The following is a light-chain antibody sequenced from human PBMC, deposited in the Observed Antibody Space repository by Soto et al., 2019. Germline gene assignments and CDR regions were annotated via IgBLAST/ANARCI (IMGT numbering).Light chain of an antibody. CDR2: GAS. CDR3: QQYNNWPPWT. V-gene: IGKV3-15*01. CDR1: QSVSSN. Sequence: EIVMTQSPATLSVSPGERATLSCRASQSVSSNFAWYQQKPGQAPRLLIYGASTRATGIPARFSGSGSGTEFTLTISSLQSEDVAVYYCQQYNNWPPWTFGQGTKV. J-gene: IGKJ1*01.